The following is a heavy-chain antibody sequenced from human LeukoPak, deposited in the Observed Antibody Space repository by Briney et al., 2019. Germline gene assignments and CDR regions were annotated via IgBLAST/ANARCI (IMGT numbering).Heavy chain of an antibody. J-gene: IGHJ4*02. CDR3: ARSWSGQTPFDY. CDR2: FSSSSSYT. CDR1: GFTFSDYY. Sequence: GGSLRLSCAASGFTFSDYYMSWIRQARGKGLEWVSYFSSSSSYTDYADSVKGRFTISRDNAKNSLYLQMNSLRAEDTAVYYCARSWSGQTPFDYWGQGTLVTVSS. D-gene: IGHD3-3*01. V-gene: IGHV3-11*06.